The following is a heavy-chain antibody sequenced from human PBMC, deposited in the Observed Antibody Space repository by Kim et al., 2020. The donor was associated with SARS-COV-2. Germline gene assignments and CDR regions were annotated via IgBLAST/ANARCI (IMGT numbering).Heavy chain of an antibody. Sequence: SETLSLTCTVSGGSISSGGYYWSWIRQHPGKGLEWIGYIYYSGSTYYNPSLKSRVTISVDTSKNQFSLKLSSVTAADTAVYYCARERQGVVVPGDYYYYGMDVWGQGTTVTVSS. V-gene: IGHV4-31*03. CDR1: GGSISSGGYY. J-gene: IGHJ6*02. CDR2: IYYSGST. CDR3: ARERQGVVVPGDYYYYGMDV. D-gene: IGHD2-2*01.